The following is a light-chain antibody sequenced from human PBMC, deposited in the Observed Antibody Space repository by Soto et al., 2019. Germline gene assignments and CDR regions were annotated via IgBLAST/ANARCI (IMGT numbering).Light chain of an antibody. CDR3: QQCYSSPRT. V-gene: IGKV1-39*01. CDR2: AAS. CDR1: QRFSTY. J-gene: IGKJ1*01. Sequence: DIQITQSPSTLSAGVGDRVTITCRASQRFSTYLNWYQQKPGKAPTLLIYAASSLQSGVPSRFSGGGSGTDFTLTINTLQPEDFATYFCQQCYSSPRTFGQGAKVEIK.